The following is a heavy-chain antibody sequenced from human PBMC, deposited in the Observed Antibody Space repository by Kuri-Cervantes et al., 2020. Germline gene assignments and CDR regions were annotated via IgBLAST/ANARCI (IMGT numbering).Heavy chain of an antibody. V-gene: IGHV4-61*02. CDR3: ASGGYSYGYYFDY. CDR2: IYTSGST. CDR1: GGSISSGSYY. J-gene: IGHJ4*02. Sequence: TLSLTCTVSGGSISSGSYYWSWIRQPAEKGLEWIGRIYTSGSTNYNPSLKSRVTISVDTSKNQFSLKLSPVTAADTAVYYCASGGYSYGYYFDYWGQGTLVTASS. D-gene: IGHD5-18*01.